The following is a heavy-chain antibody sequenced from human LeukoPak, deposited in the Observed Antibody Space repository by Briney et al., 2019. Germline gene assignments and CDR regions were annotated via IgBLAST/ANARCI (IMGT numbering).Heavy chain of an antibody. Sequence: PSETLSLTCTVSGGSNSSYYWSWIRQPPGKGLEWIGYIYYSGSTNYNPSLKSRVTISVDTSKNQFSLKLSSVTAADTAVYYCARGYYDILTGYHDAFDIWGQGTMVTVSS. CDR1: GGSNSSYY. V-gene: IGHV4-59*01. J-gene: IGHJ3*02. D-gene: IGHD3-9*01. CDR2: IYYSGST. CDR3: ARGYYDILTGYHDAFDI.